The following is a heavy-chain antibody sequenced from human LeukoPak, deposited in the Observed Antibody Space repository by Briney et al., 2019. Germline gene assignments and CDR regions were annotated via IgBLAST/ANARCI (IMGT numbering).Heavy chain of an antibody. CDR2: INPKGGCT. Sequence: ASVRVSCKASRYTFTVYYMHCVPQAPGQGREWVGWINPKGGCTNYAQKFQGRVTMTRHTSISTAYMELSRLRSDDTAVYYCARVDQVSELWYYYYYMDVWGKGTTVTVSS. CDR3: ARVDQVSELWYYYYYMDV. J-gene: IGHJ6*03. CDR1: RYTFTVYY. D-gene: IGHD1-26*01. V-gene: IGHV1-2*02.